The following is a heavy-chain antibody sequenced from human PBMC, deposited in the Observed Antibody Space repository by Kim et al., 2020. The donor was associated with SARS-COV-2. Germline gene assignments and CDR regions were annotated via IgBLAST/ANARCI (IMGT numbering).Heavy chain of an antibody. CDR2: ISYDGSNK. CDR3: ARDQGAFDI. CDR1: GFTFSSYA. Sequence: GGSLRLSCAASGFTFSSYAMHWVRQAPGKGLEWVAVISYDGSNKYYADSVKGRFTISRDNSKNTPYLQMNSLRAEDTAVYYCARDQGAFDIWGQGTMVTVSS. V-gene: IGHV3-30-3*01. J-gene: IGHJ3*02.